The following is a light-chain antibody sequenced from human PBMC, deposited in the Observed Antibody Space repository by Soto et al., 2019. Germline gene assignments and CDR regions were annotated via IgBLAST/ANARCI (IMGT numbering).Light chain of an antibody. J-gene: IGKJ1*01. CDR1: QSISSW. CDR3: QPYNSYWT. V-gene: IGKV1-5*03. Sequence: DIQMTQSPSTLSASVGDRVTITCRASQSISSWLAWYQQKPGKAPKRLSYKASSLESGVPSRFSGSGSRTEFTLTISSLQPDDFATYYCQPYNSYWTFGQGTKVEIK. CDR2: KAS.